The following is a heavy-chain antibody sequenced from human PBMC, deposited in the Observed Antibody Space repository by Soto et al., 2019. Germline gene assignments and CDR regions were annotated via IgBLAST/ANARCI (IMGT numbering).Heavy chain of an antibody. CDR2: IYYIENT. V-gene: IGHV4-39*01. CDR1: GGSISISSNH. Sequence: QLQLQESGPGLVKPSETLSLTCTVSGGSISISSNHWGWIRQPPGKGLEWIGNIYYIENTYYNPSLKSRVTISVDTSKNQFSLRLTSVTAADTAVYYCATHPPYGPLDHWGQGTLVTVSS. D-gene: IGHD4-17*01. J-gene: IGHJ4*02. CDR3: ATHPPYGPLDH.